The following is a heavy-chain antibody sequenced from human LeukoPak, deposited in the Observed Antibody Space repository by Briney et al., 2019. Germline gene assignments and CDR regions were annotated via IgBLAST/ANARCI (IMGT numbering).Heavy chain of an antibody. Sequence: SVKVSCKASGGTFSSYAISWVGRAPGQGLEWMGGIIPIFGTANYAQKFQGRVTITTDESTSTAYMELSSLRSEDTAVYYCASTHSSGWYDDWFDPWGQGTLVTVSS. CDR1: GGTFSSYA. D-gene: IGHD6-19*01. CDR3: ASTHSSGWYDDWFDP. J-gene: IGHJ5*02. CDR2: IIPIFGTA. V-gene: IGHV1-69*05.